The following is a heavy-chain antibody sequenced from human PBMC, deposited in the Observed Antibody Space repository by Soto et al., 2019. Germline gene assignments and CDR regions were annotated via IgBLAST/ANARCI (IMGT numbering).Heavy chain of an antibody. CDR2: TNLSGST. V-gene: IGHV4-34*01. CDR3: ARGRTAMGAYYYYYGMDV. J-gene: IGHJ6*02. Sequence: SETLSLTCAVYGGSFSGYYWSWIRQPPGKGLEWIGETNLSGSTHYNPSLKSRLTISVDTSKNQFSLKLSSVTAADTAVYYCARGRTAMGAYYYYYGMDVWGQGTTVTVSS. CDR1: GGSFSGYY. D-gene: IGHD5-18*01.